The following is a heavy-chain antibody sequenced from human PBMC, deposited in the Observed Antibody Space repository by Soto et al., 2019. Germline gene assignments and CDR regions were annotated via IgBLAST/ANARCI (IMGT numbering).Heavy chain of an antibody. Sequence: ASVKVSCKASGYTFTRYGISWGRHAPGQGLEWMGWISAYNGNTNYAQKLQGRVTMTTDTSTSTAYMELRSLRSDDTAVYYCARDPLGYCSSTSCYSGQYYYYGMDVWGQGTTVTVSS. CDR1: GYTFTRYG. CDR2: ISAYNGNT. V-gene: IGHV1-18*04. J-gene: IGHJ6*02. CDR3: ARDPLGYCSSTSCYSGQYYYYGMDV. D-gene: IGHD2-2*01.